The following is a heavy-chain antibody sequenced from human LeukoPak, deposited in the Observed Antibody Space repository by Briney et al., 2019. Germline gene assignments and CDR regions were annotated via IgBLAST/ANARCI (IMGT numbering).Heavy chain of an antibody. CDR3: AGEYYDSSGLRAFDI. CDR2: IWYDGSNK. V-gene: IGHV3-33*01. CDR1: GFTFSSYG. J-gene: IGHJ3*02. D-gene: IGHD3-22*01. Sequence: GGSLRLSCAASGFTFSSYGMHWVRQAPGKGLEWVAVIWYDGSNKYYADSVKGRFTISRDNSKNTLYLQMNSLRAEDTAVYYCAGEYYDSSGLRAFDIWGQGTMVTVSS.